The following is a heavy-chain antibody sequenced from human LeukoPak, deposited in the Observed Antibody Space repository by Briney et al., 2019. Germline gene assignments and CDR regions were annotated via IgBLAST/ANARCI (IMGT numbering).Heavy chain of an antibody. J-gene: IGHJ5*02. Sequence: SETLSLTCAVYGGSFSGYYWSWIRQPPGKGLEWIGEINHSGSTNYNPSLKSRVTISVDTSKNQFSLKLSSVTAADTAVYYCARGRLRILLWFGELRNNWFDPWGQGTLVTVSS. CDR3: ARGRLRILLWFGELRNNWFDP. CDR2: INHSGST. D-gene: IGHD3-10*01. CDR1: GGSFSGYY. V-gene: IGHV4-34*01.